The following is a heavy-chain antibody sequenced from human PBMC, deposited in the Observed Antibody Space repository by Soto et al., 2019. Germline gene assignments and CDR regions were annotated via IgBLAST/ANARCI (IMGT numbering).Heavy chain of an antibody. V-gene: IGHV3-23*01. CDR2: VSGGSGVT. Sequence: EMQLLESGGGLVQPGGSLRLSWVVPGFSFTTYGVTWVRQAPGKGLEWVCGVSGGSGVTHYTDSVKGRFTISGDDSKNTVYLQMHSLRGEDTAVYYCTRWNGYGDLWGQGTLVIVSS. J-gene: IGHJ5*02. CDR1: GFSFTTYG. D-gene: IGHD1-1*01. CDR3: TRWNGYGDL.